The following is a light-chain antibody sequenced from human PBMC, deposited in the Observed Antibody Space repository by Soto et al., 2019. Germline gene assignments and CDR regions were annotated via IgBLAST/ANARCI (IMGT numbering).Light chain of an antibody. V-gene: IGKV3-15*01. CDR1: QSVSSN. J-gene: IGKJ1*01. CDR3: QQYNNWPRT. CDR2: GAS. Sequence: EIVMTQSPSTLSVSPGERATLSCRASQSVSSNLAWYQQTPGQAPRLLIYGASTRATGTPARFSGRGSGTEFTLTISSLPSEDFAVYYCQQYNNWPRTFGQGTKVEIK.